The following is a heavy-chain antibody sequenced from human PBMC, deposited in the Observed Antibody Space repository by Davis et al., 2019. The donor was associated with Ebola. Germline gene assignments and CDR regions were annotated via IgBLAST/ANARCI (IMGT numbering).Heavy chain of an antibody. D-gene: IGHD3/OR15-3a*01. Sequence: AASVKVSCKTSGDTFNKYSFSWVRQVPGQGLEWMGGIIPIFGTANYGQNFQARVTITADKSTNTVYMELSSLRSDDTAMYYCASSVNDILSWFDFWGQGTPVTVSS. J-gene: IGHJ4*02. CDR2: IIPIFGTA. CDR1: GDTFNKYS. CDR3: ASSVNDILSWFDF. V-gene: IGHV1-69*06.